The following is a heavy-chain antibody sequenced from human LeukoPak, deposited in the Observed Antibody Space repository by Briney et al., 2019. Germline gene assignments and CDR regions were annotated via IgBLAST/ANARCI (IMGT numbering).Heavy chain of an antibody. D-gene: IGHD3-16*02. V-gene: IGHV1-2*02. J-gene: IGHJ4*02. CDR1: GYTFSGYY. CDR3: ARGLWGLGELSPFDY. CDR2: ILPNSGGT. Sequence: GASVKVSCKASGYTFSGYYIHWVRQAPGQGLEWMGWILPNSGGTNYAQKFQGRVTMTRDTSISTAYMELSRLRSDDTAVYYCARGLWGLGELSPFDYWGQRTLVTVSS.